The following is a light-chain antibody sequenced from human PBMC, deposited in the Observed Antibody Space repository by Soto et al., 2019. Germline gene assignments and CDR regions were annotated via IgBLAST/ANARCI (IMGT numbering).Light chain of an antibody. CDR2: EVS. CDR3: SSARRDNTWV. Sequence: QSALTQPASVSESPGQSITISRTGTSSDIGASTFVSWYQQHPGKAPKLLIYEVSNRPSGISNRFSGSKSANTASLTISGLQAEDEADYYCSSARRDNTWVFGGGTKVTVL. CDR1: SSDIGASTF. J-gene: IGLJ3*02. V-gene: IGLV2-14*03.